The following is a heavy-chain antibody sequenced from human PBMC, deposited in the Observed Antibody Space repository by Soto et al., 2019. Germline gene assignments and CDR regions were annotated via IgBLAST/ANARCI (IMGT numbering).Heavy chain of an antibody. CDR1: GFTFSTYS. J-gene: IGHJ5*02. CDR2: ISSSSNIM. Sequence: GGSLRLSCAASGFTFSTYSMNWVRQAPGKGLEWLSYISSSSNIMYYADSVKGRFSISRDNAKNSLYLQMNSLRAEDTAVYYCARAQYGSGSYGWFDPWGQGTLVTVSS. V-gene: IGHV3-48*01. CDR3: ARAQYGSGSYGWFDP. D-gene: IGHD3-10*01.